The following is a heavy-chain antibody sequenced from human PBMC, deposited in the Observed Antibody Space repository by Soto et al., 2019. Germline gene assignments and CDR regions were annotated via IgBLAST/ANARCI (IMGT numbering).Heavy chain of an antibody. CDR3: ARVDHREYFAILSDY. D-gene: IGHD3-3*02. CDR2: IYDSVNT. V-gene: IGHV4-31*03. J-gene: IGHJ4*02. CDR1: GGSISSGGHY. Sequence: SETLSLTCTVSGGSISSGGHYWSWIRQHPGKGLEWIGHIYDSVNTYYSPSLRSRVTISADMSKNQFSLNLRSVTAADTAGYYGARVDHREYFAILSDYWGQGTLVTVSS.